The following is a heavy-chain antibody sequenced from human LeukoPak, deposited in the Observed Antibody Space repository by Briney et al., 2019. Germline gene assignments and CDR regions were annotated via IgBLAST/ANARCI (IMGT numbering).Heavy chain of an antibody. Sequence: GGSLRLSCAASGFTFSSYAMHWVRQAPGKGLEWVAVISYDGSNKYYADSVKGRFTISRDNSKNTLYLQMNSLRAEDTAVYYCARSYIVVVTALGYFDYWGQGTLVTVSS. CDR3: ARSYIVVVTALGYFDY. V-gene: IGHV3-30*01. J-gene: IGHJ4*02. CDR2: ISYDGSNK. D-gene: IGHD2-21*02. CDR1: GFTFSSYA.